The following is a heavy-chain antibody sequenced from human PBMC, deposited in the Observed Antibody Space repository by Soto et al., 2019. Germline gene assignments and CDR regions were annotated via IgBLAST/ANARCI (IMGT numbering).Heavy chain of an antibody. J-gene: IGHJ4*02. CDR2: KHYSGIT. CDR3: ATYYYASGTYSHLFDH. D-gene: IGHD3-10*01. V-gene: IGHV4-31*03. Sequence: QVQLQESGPGLVKPSQTLSLTCIVSGGSISNDVYYWSWIRQHPGKGLEWIGYKHYSGITYLNPSLKSRVMISVDTSQNQFSLRLSSVTAADTAVYYWATYYYASGTYSHLFDHWGQGTLVTVSS. CDR1: GGSISNDVYY.